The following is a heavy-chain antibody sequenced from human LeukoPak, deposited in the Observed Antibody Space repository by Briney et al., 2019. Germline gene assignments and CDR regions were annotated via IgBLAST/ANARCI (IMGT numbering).Heavy chain of an antibody. J-gene: IGHJ4*02. V-gene: IGHV3-21*01. CDR1: GFTFSSYS. Sequence: PGGCLRLSCAASGFTFSSYSMNWVRQAPGKGLEWVSAISGSSSYIYYAGSVKGRFTISRDNAKNSLYLQMNSLRVEDTAVYYCVRADAKKTAMVDYWGRGTLVAVSS. CDR3: VRADAKKTAMVDY. D-gene: IGHD5-18*01. CDR2: ISGSSSYI.